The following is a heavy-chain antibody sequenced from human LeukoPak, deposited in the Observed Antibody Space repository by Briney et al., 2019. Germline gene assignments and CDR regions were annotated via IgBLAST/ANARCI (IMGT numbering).Heavy chain of an antibody. J-gene: IGHJ4*02. Sequence: GGSLRLSCAASGFTFSNYDMHWVRQAPGKGLEWVTFILYDGSNEYYADSVKGRFTISRDNSKNTLYLQMNSLRAEDTAVYYCAKDLRSNPSMFDYWGQGTLVTVSS. V-gene: IGHV3-30*02. D-gene: IGHD3-10*02. CDR3: AKDLRSNPSMFDY. CDR2: ILYDGSNE. CDR1: GFTFSNYD.